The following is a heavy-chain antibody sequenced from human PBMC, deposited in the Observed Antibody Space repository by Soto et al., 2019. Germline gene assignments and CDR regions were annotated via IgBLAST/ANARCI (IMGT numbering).Heavy chain of an antibody. D-gene: IGHD5-12*01. Sequence: EVQLVESGGGLVQPGGSLRLSCGASGFTFSSDSMKWVRQAPGKGLEGVSYISKSSSTIYYADSVKGRCTISRDNAKNSLSLEMNSFSAADTAVYYWEIDGPFYDPDATTDHWGRGTLVTVSS. CDR1: GFTFSSDS. V-gene: IGHV3-48*01. J-gene: IGHJ4*02. CDR2: ISKSSSTI. CDR3: EIDGPFYDPDATTDH.